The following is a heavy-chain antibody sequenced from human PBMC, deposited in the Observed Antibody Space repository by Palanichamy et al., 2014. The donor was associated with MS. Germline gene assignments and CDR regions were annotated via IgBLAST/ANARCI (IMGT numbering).Heavy chain of an antibody. CDR1: GYTFTSYY. J-gene: IGHJ5*02. CDR2: INPSGGST. D-gene: IGHD2-15*01. CDR3: ARDRQVGAVVVVAATWGIDP. Sequence: QVQLVQSGAEVKKPGASVKVSCKASGYTFTSYYMHWVRQAPGQGLEWMGIINPSGGSTSYAQKFQGRVTMTRDTSTSTVYMELSSLRSEDTAVYYCARDRQVGAVVVVAATWGIDPWGQGTLVTVSS. V-gene: IGHV1-46*01.